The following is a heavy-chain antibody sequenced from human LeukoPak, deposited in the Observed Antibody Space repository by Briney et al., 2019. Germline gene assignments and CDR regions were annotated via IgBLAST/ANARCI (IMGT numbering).Heavy chain of an antibody. J-gene: IGHJ3*02. Sequence: GGSLRLSCAASGFTFSSYAMSWVRQAPGKGLEWVSAISGSGGSTYYADSVKGRFTISRDNSKNTLYLQMNSLRAEDTAVYYCARNHGGYCSSTSCYGDAFDIWGQGTMVTVSS. V-gene: IGHV3-23*01. CDR1: GFTFSSYA. CDR3: ARNHGGYCSSTSCYGDAFDI. CDR2: ISGSGGST. D-gene: IGHD2-2*01.